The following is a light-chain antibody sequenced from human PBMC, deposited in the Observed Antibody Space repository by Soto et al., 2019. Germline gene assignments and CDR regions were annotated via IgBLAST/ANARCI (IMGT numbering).Light chain of an antibody. CDR3: SSYAVTPFV. V-gene: IGLV2-8*01. Sequence: QSVLTQPPSASGSPGQSVTISCTGTSSDVGGYNYVSWYQQHPGKAPKLMIYEVNKRPSGVPDRFSGSKSGNTASLTVSGLQAEDEADYYCSSYAVTPFVFGTGTKVTVL. CDR1: SSDVGGYNY. CDR2: EVN. J-gene: IGLJ1*01.